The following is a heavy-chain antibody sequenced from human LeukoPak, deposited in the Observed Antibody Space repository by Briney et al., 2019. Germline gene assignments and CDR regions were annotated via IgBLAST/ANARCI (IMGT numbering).Heavy chain of an antibody. D-gene: IGHD1-26*01. J-gene: IGHJ3*02. CDR3: TTGDAGVGATTGEAFDI. Sequence: GGSLRLSCAASGFTFSNAWMSWVRQAPGKGLEWVGRIKSKTDGGTTDYAAPVKGRFTISRDDSKNTLYLQMNSLKTEDTAVYYCTTGDAGVGATTGEAFDIWGQGTMVTVSS. V-gene: IGHV3-15*01. CDR1: GFTFSNAW. CDR2: IKSKTDGGTT.